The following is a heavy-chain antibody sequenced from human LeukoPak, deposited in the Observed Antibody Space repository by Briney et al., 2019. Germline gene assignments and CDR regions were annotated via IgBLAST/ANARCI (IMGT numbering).Heavy chain of an antibody. J-gene: IGHJ6*02. CDR3: ARGMYGDSVGMDV. CDR2: MNSDGSTI. Sequence: GGSLRLSCAASGFTFSTYWMYWVRQAPGKGLMWVSRMNSDGSTIRYADSVKGRFTISRDNAKNTLYLQMSSLRVEDTAVYYCARGMYGDSVGMDVWGQGTTVTVSS. D-gene: IGHD2-21*02. V-gene: IGHV3-74*01. CDR1: GFTFSTYW.